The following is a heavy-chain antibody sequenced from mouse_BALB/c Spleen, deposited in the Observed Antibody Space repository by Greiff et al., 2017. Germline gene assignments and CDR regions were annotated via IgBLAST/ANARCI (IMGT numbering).Heavy chain of an antibody. CDR1: GFTFSSYA. CDR2: ISSGGST. J-gene: IGHJ2*01. CDR3: ARGRESFDY. Sequence: DVMLVESGGGLVKPGGSLKLSCAASGFTFSSYAMSWVRQTPEKRLEWVASISSGGSTYYPDSVKGRFTISRDNARNILYLQMSSLRSEDTAMYYCARGRESFDYWGQGTTLTVSS. V-gene: IGHV5-6-5*01.